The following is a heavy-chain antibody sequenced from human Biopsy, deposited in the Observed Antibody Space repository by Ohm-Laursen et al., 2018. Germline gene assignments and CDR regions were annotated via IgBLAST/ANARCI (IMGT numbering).Heavy chain of an antibody. CDR1: GGSISSDY. CDR3: ARATNSTGWPYYYFYGMDV. CDR2: IYYSGST. Sequence: GTLSLTCTVSGGSISSDYWSWIRQTPGKGLEWIGYIYYSGSTNYNPSLKSRVTISVDTSNNQFSLRLNSVTAADTAVYYCARATNSTGWPYYYFYGMDVWGQGTTVTVSS. J-gene: IGHJ6*02. D-gene: IGHD2/OR15-2a*01. V-gene: IGHV4-59*01.